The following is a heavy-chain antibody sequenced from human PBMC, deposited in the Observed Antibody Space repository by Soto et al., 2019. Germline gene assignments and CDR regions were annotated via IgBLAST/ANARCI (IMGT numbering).Heavy chain of an antibody. CDR1: VFTFRNYA. CDR2: ISGSGGTT. CDR3: AKDRSSTSCYAFDY. V-gene: IGHV3-23*01. J-gene: IGHJ4*02. D-gene: IGHD2-2*01. Sequence: PGGSLRLSCAASVFTFRNYAMSWARQAPGKGLEWVSAISGSGGTTHYADSVKGRFTISRDNSKNTLYLQMNSLRVEDTAVYYCAKDRSSTSCYAFDYWGQGSLVTVSS.